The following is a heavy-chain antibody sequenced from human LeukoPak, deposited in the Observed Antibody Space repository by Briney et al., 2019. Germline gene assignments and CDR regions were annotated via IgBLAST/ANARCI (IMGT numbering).Heavy chain of an antibody. V-gene: IGHV3-74*01. CDR1: GFTFSSHW. CDR3: ARECSSTNCYKN. Sequence: PGGSLRLSCAASGFTFSSHWMHWVRQAPGKGLVWVSRINGDGGSTSYADSVKGRFTISRDKAKNTLYLQMNSLRAEDTAVYYCARECSSTNCYKNWGQGTLVTVSS. J-gene: IGHJ4*02. CDR2: INGDGGST. D-gene: IGHD2-2*02.